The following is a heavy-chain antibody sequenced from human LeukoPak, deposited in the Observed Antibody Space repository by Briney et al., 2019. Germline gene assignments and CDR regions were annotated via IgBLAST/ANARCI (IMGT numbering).Heavy chain of an antibody. J-gene: IGHJ1*01. D-gene: IGHD6-19*01. V-gene: IGHV4-59*12. CDR3: ARNEVVQQWLVQQTEFQH. Sequence: KSSETLSLTCTVSGGSISSYYWSWIRQPPGKGLEWIGYIYYSGSTNYNPSLKSRVTISVDTSKNQFSLKLSSVTAADTAVYYCARNEVVQQWLVQQTEFQHWGQGTLVTVSS. CDR2: IYYSGST. CDR1: GGSISSYY.